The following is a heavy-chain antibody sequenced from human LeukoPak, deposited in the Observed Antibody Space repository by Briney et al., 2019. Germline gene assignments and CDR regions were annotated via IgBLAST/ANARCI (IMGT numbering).Heavy chain of an antibody. V-gene: IGHV4-4*02. CDR1: GDSISSTNW. CDR3: ARIPTDGYDGNYFYYYYGMDV. CDR2: TYHSGST. Sequence: SGTLSLTCAVSGDSISSTNWWSWVRQPPGEGLEWIGETYHSGSTNYNPSLKSRVTISVDKSKNHFSLNLYSVTAADTAVYYCARIPTDGYDGNYFYYYYGMDVWGQGTTVTVSS. D-gene: IGHD1-26*01. J-gene: IGHJ6*02.